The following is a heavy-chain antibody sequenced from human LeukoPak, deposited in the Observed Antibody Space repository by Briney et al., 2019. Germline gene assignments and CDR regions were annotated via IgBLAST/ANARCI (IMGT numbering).Heavy chain of an antibody. J-gene: IGHJ4*02. D-gene: IGHD3-22*01. V-gene: IGHV3-11*01. CDR3: ARHYYHSSGHGGY. CDR2: ISSSGRTI. CDR1: GFTFSDYY. Sequence: GGSLRLSCAASGFTFSDYYMSWIRQAPGKGLEWLSYISSSGRTIYYADSVKGRFTISRDNAKNSLYLQMNSLRVEDTAVYYCARHYYHSSGHGGYWDQGTLVTVSS.